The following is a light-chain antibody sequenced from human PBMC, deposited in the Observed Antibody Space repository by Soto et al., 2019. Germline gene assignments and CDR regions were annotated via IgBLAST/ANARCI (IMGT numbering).Light chain of an antibody. CDR1: SSDVGGYNY. Sequence: QSVLAQPASVSGSPGQSITISCTGTSSDVGGYNYVSWYQQHPGKAPKLMIYDVSNRPSGVSNRFSGSKSGNTASLTISGPQAEDGADYYCSSYTSSSTLLYVFGTGTKVTVL. CDR3: SSYTSSSTLLYV. J-gene: IGLJ1*01. CDR2: DVS. V-gene: IGLV2-14*01.